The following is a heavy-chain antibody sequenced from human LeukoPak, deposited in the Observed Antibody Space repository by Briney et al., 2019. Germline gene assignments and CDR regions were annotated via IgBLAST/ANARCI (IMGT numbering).Heavy chain of an antibody. CDR1: GFAFSNFG. CDR3: ARDGQQYCSTTSCHYGFDI. J-gene: IGHJ3*02. CDR2: ISYDGSNK. Sequence: GGSLRLSCAPSGFAFSNFGIHWVRQAPGKGLQWVALISYDGSNKYYADSVKGRFTISRDNSKNTLSLQMNSLRAEDTAVYFCARDGQQYCSTTSCHYGFDIWGQGTMVTVSS. D-gene: IGHD2-2*01. V-gene: IGHV3-30-3*01.